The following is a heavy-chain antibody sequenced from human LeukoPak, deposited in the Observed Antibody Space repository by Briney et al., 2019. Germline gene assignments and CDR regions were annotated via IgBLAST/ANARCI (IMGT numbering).Heavy chain of an antibody. Sequence: GGSLRLSCAASGFTFSSYSMNWVRQAPGKGLEWVSSISSSSSYIYYADSVKGRFTISRDNAKNSLYLQMNSLRAEDTAVYYCARGSGRLLWLGELFDYWGQGTLVTVSS. CDR3: ARGSGRLLWLGELFDY. J-gene: IGHJ4*02. CDR1: GFTFSSYS. CDR2: ISSSSSYI. D-gene: IGHD3-10*01. V-gene: IGHV3-21*01.